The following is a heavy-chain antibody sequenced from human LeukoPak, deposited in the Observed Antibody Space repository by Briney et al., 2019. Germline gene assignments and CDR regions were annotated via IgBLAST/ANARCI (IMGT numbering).Heavy chain of an antibody. Sequence: MTGGSLRLSCAASGFTFSSYSMNWVRQAPGKGLEWVSSISSSSSYIYYADSVKGRFTISRDNAKNSLYLQMNSLRAEDTAVYYCARERGNYYIQYYFDYWGQGTLVTVSS. CDR2: ISSSSSYI. J-gene: IGHJ4*02. D-gene: IGHD1-26*01. CDR3: ARERGNYYIQYYFDY. CDR1: GFTFSSYS. V-gene: IGHV3-21*01.